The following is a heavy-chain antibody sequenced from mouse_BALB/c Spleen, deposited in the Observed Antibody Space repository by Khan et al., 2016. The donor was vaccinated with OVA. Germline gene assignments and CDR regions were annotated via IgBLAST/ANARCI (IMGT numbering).Heavy chain of an antibody. V-gene: IGHV1S136*01. D-gene: IGHD2-1*01. CDR2: IYPYNDDT. J-gene: IGHJ4*01. Sequence: VQLQQSGPELVKPGASVKMSCKASGYTFTDYVMHWVKQKPGQGLEWIGYIYPYNDDTESTERFKGKATLTLDKSSSTAYMDLSSLTSADSAVYYCARSTTDYYTMEYWGQGTSVTVSS. CDR3: ARSTTDYYTMEY. CDR1: GYTFTDYV.